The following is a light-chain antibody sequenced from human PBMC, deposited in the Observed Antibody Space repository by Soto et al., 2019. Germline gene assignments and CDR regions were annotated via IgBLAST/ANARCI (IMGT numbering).Light chain of an antibody. CDR1: SSNIGAGYD. Sequence: QSLLTQPPSVSGAPGQRVTISCTGSSSNIGAGYDVHWYQQVPGTAPKLLIYGNINRPSGVPDRFSGSTSGTSASLAITGLQDDDEADYYCQSYDSILTVVFGGGTKLTVL. CDR2: GNI. V-gene: IGLV1-40*01. CDR3: QSYDSILTVV. J-gene: IGLJ2*01.